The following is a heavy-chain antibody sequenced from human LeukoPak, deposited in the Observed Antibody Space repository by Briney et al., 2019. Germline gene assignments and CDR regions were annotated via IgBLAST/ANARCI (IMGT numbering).Heavy chain of an antibody. V-gene: IGHV3-7*01. CDR2: IMPDGSER. Sequence: GGSLRLSCSASGFTFSNYWMTWVRQAPGKGPEWVANIMPDGSERYYADSLRGRFTISRDNAKYALYLQIDSLRVEDTAVYYCARGGHSSSLFWNYLGQGSLVTASS. CDR1: GFTFSNYW. D-gene: IGHD6-6*01. CDR3: ARGGHSSSLFWNY. J-gene: IGHJ4*02.